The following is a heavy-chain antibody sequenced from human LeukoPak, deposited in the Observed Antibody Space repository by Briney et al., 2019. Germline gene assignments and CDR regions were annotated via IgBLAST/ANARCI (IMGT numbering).Heavy chain of an antibody. J-gene: IGHJ4*02. D-gene: IGHD5-12*01. CDR1: GGSVSSDSYY. Sequence: SETLSLTCTVSGGSVSSDSYYWSWIRQPPGKKLEWIGYIYNSGNTNYNPSLKSRVTMSVDTSKNQFSLKLSSVTAADTAVYYCARDSGRFYIDYWGQGTLVTVSS. CDR3: ARDSGRFYIDY. V-gene: IGHV4-61*01. CDR2: IYNSGNT.